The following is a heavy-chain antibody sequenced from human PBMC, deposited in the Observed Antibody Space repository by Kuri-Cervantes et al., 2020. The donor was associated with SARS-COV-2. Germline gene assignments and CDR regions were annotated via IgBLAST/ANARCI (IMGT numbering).Heavy chain of an antibody. CDR1: GFTFSNFW. D-gene: IGHD6-19*01. Sequence: GESLKISCAGSGFTFSNFWMSWVRQAPGKGLEWVANIKQDGSQKYYVDSVKGRFTLSRDNAKNSLYLQTNSLRAEDSAVYYCARDADGGWFSGDSWGQGTLVTVSS. CDR2: IKQDGSQK. J-gene: IGHJ4*02. V-gene: IGHV3-7*03. CDR3: ARDADGGWFSGDS.